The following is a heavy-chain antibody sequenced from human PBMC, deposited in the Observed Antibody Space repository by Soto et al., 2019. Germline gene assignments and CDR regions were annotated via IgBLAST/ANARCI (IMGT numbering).Heavy chain of an antibody. V-gene: IGHV3-30*18. J-gene: IGHJ4*02. CDR3: AKVYCGGDCYSWIDY. CDR2: ISYDGSNK. CDR1: GFTFSSYG. D-gene: IGHD2-21*02. Sequence: GGSLRLSCAASGFTFSSYGMHWVRQAPGKGLEWVAVISYDGSNKYYADSVKGRFTISRDNSKNTLYLQMNSLRAEDTAVYYCAKVYCGGDCYSWIDYWGQGALVTVSS.